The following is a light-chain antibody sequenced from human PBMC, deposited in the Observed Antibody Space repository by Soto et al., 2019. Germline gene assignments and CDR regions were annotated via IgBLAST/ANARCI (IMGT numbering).Light chain of an antibody. CDR2: GAS. J-gene: IGKJ1*01. Sequence: EILLTQSPDSLSLSPGDRATLSGRASQSFSSTFFAWYQQKPGQAPRLLIYGASSRATGIPDRFSGSGSGTDFTLTISRLEPEDFAVYYCQQYASSVTFGQGTKVEIK. CDR1: QSFSSTF. CDR3: QQYASSVT. V-gene: IGKV3-20*01.